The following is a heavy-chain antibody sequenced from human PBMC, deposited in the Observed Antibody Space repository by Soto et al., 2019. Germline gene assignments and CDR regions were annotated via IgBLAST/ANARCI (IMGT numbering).Heavy chain of an antibody. V-gene: IGHV1-3*01. CDR1: GYTFTSYA. D-gene: IGHD3-10*01. Sequence: QVQLVQSGAEVKKPGASVKVSCKASGYTFTSYAIYWVRQAPGQRLEWMGWINAGNGNTKYSQKFQGRVTITRDTSAGTAYMELSSLRSEDTAVYYCARDMGFGLSDYWGQGTLVTVSS. CDR3: ARDMGFGLSDY. J-gene: IGHJ4*02. CDR2: INAGNGNT.